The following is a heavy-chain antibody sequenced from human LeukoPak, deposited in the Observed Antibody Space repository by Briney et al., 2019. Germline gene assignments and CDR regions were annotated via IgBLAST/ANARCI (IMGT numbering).Heavy chain of an antibody. V-gene: IGHV4-39*01. CDR1: GGSISSRSYY. CDR3: ARRTKTGTTDC. D-gene: IGHD1-1*01. J-gene: IGHJ4*02. CDR2: FYYTGST. Sequence: PSETLSLTCTVSGGSISSRSYYWGWIRQPPGKGLEWIGSFYYTGSTFYNPSLKSRVTISVDTSKNQFSLKLSSVTAADKAVYYCARRTKTGTTDCWGQGTLVTVSS.